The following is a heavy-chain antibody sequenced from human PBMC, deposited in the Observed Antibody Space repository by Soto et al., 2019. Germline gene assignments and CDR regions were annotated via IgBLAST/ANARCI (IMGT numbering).Heavy chain of an antibody. CDR3: AREKVVAATEYFDL. V-gene: IGHV3-7*03. J-gene: IGHJ2*01. CDR2: IKQDGSEK. D-gene: IGHD2-15*01. Sequence: ESGGGLVQPGGSLRLSCAASGFTFSSYWMSWVRQAPGKGLEWVANIKQDGSEKYYVDSVKGRFTISRDNAKNSLYLQMNSLRAEDTAVYYCAREKVVAATEYFDLWGRGTLVTVSS. CDR1: GFTFSSYW.